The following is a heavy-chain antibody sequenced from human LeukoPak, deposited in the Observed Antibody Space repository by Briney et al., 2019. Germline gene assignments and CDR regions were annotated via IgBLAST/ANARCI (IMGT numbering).Heavy chain of an antibody. CDR1: GYTFTSYD. D-gene: IGHD3-22*01. Sequence: EASVNVSCKASGYTFTSYDINWVRQATGQGLEWMGWMNPNSGNTGYAQKFQGRVTITRNTSISTAYMELSSLRSEDTAVYYCARGQYYYDSSGYYAFDIWGQGTMVTVSS. V-gene: IGHV1-8*03. CDR3: ARGQYYYDSSGYYAFDI. CDR2: MNPNSGNT. J-gene: IGHJ3*02.